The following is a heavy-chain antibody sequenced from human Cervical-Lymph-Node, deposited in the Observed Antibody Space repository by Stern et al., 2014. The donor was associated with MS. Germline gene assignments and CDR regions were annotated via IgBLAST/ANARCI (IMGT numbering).Heavy chain of an antibody. CDR2: IYHTGSA. CDR3: ARGSYTKPFDS. J-gene: IGHJ5*01. Sequence: QLQLQESGSGLVKPSQTLSLTCAVSGDFLNSGYSWYWIRQPPGKGLEWIGYIYHTGSAFYNESLTSRVTISVDNSKNQFSLDLTSVTAADTAVYYCARGSYTKPFDSWGQGILVTVSS. D-gene: IGHD1-26*01. CDR1: GDFLNSGYS. V-gene: IGHV4-30-2*01.